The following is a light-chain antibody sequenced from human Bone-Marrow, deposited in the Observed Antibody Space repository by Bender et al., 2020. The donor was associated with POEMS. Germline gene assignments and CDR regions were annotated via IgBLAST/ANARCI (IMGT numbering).Light chain of an antibody. CDR2: EVR. CDR1: SSDVGSNNY. Sequence: QSALTQPASVSGSPGQSITISCTGTSSDVGSNNYVSWYQHHPGKAPKFIISEVRNRPSGVSSRFSGSKSGNTASLTISGLQAEDEADYYCSSYTSYSTVIFGGGTKVTVL. V-gene: IGLV2-14*01. J-gene: IGLJ2*01. CDR3: SSYTSYSTVI.